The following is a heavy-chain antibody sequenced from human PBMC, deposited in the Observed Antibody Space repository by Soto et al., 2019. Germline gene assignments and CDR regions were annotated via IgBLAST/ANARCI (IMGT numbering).Heavy chain of an antibody. CDR1: GGSISSYY. CDR3: ASSSVAAAGYKHFDY. V-gene: IGHV4-59*01. D-gene: IGHD6-13*01. J-gene: IGHJ4*02. Sequence: PSETLSLTCTVSGGSISSYYWSWIRQPPGKGLEWIGYIYYSGSTNYNPSLKSRVTISVDTSKNQFSLKLSSVTAADTAVYYCASSSVAAAGYKHFDYWGQGTLVTVSS. CDR2: IYYSGST.